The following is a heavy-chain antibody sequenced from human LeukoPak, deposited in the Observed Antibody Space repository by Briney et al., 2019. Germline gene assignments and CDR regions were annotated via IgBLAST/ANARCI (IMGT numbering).Heavy chain of an antibody. V-gene: IGHV3-30*02. CDR3: ARLGYCSTGNCFSARPVDR. CDR1: GFIFSDYA. D-gene: IGHD2-15*01. J-gene: IGHJ5*02. CDR2: IKYDGSIK. Sequence: GGSLRLSCAASGFIFSDYAMQWVRHAPGKGLEWVAFIKYDGSIKYYADSVKGRFTISRDNSKNTVYMQMSSLRAEDTAVYYCARLGYCSTGNCFSARPVDRWGRGILVTVSS.